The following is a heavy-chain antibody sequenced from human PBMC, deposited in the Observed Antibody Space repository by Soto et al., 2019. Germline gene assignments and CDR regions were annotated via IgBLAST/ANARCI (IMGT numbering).Heavy chain of an antibody. Sequence: EVLMLESGGGLAQPGGSLRLSCAASGFICSSYDMSWVRQAPGKGLEWVSTILVDGRTFYVDSVKGRFTISRDNSKNTVYLQMNSLTAGDTALYYCAKATATGGGAFDICGQGTMVTVSS. J-gene: IGHJ3*02. CDR2: ILVDGRT. V-gene: IGHV3-23*01. CDR3: AKATATGGGAFDI. CDR1: GFICSSYD. D-gene: IGHD2-8*02.